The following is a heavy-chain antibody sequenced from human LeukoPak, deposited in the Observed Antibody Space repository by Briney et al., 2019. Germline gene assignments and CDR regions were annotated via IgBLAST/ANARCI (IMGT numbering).Heavy chain of an antibody. V-gene: IGHV3-7*01. J-gene: IGHJ3*02. Sequence: GGSLRLSCAASGLSINKYWMNWVRQAPGKGLEWMASIKKEGSERYYVDSVKGRFTISRDNTKNSLYLQMNTLRAEDTAVYYCARDLAGPPQEAFDIWGQGTMVTVSS. CDR2: IKKEGSER. CDR3: ARDLAGPPQEAFDI. CDR1: GLSINKYW.